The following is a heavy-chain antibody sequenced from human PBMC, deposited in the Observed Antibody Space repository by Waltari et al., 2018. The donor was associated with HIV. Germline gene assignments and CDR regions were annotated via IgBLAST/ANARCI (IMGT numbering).Heavy chain of an antibody. Sequence: SGGGLVQPGRSLRLSCAASDLYIQHYAMHWVRQVPGKGLEWVSGISSNSGTKVYADSVKGRFTISRDNARDYVYLQMNSLRPEDTAFYYCANADEYYGGDGGAFAIWGQGTMVTVSS. CDR2: ISSNSGTK. CDR1: DLYIQHYA. CDR3: ANADEYYGGDGGAFAI. J-gene: IGHJ3*02. V-gene: IGHV3-9*01. D-gene: IGHD2-21*02.